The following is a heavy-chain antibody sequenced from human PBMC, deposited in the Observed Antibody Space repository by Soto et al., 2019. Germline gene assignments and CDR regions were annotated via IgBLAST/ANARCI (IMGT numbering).Heavy chain of an antibody. CDR1: GFTFSSYG. J-gene: IGHJ4*02. CDR3: ARDGIAVADPFDY. Sequence: QVQLVESGGGVVQPGRSLRLSCAASGFTFSSYGMHWVRQAPGKGLEWVAVIWYDGSNKYYADSVKGRFTISRDNSKNTQYLQMNSLRAEDTAVHYCARDGIAVADPFDYWGQGTLVTVSS. V-gene: IGHV3-33*01. D-gene: IGHD6-19*01. CDR2: IWYDGSNK.